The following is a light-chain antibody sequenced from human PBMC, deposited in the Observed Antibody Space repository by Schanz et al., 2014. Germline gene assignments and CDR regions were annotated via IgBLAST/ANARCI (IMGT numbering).Light chain of an antibody. CDR2: DVS. Sequence: QSALTQPASVSGSPGQSITISCTGTSSDVGGYNYVSWYQQHPGKAPKVMIYDVSERPSGVPDRFSGSKSANTASLTVSGLQSEDEADYFCSSYTTSSTVVFGGGTKLTVL. CDR3: SSYTTSSTVV. J-gene: IGLJ2*01. CDR1: SSDVGGYNY. V-gene: IGLV2-14*03.